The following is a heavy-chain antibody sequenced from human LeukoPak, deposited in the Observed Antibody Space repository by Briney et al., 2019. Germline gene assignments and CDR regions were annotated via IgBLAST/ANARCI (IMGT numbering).Heavy chain of an antibody. CDR2: ISSSGSTI. Sequence: GVLRLSCAASGFTFSSYEMNWVRQAPGKGLEWVSYISSSGSTIYYADSVKGRFTISRDNAKNSLYLQMNSLRAEDTAVYYCARDSRPNSSSSRKDFDYWAREPWSPSPQ. D-gene: IGHD6-6*01. CDR3: ARDSRPNSSSSRKDFDY. J-gene: IGHJ4*02. CDR1: GFTFSSYE. V-gene: IGHV3-48*03.